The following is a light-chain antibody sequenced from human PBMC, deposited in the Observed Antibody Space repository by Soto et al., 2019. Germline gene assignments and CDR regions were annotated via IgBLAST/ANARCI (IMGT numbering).Light chain of an antibody. CDR1: SSNIGSNP. CDR3: AAWDDSLRGRV. V-gene: IGLV1-44*01. Sequence: QSVLTQPPSASGTPGQRVTISCSGSSSNIGSNPVSWYQQLPGTAPKSLIYSDNQRPSGVPDRISGSRSGTSASLAISGLQSEDEAEYYCAAWDDSLRGRVFGGGTQLPVL. CDR2: SDN. J-gene: IGLJ2*01.